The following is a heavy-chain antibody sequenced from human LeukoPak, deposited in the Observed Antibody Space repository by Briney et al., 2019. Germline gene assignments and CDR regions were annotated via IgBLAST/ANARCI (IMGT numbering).Heavy chain of an antibody. CDR1: GFTVSSNY. CDR2: IYGGGST. CDR3: ARAPSLRKLWWSC. D-gene: IGHD2-21*01. J-gene: IGHJ4*02. V-gene: IGHV3-53*01. Sequence: PGGSLRLSCAASGFTVSSNYMTWVRQAPGKGLEWVSVIYGGGSTYYADSVKGRFTISRDNSKNTLYLQMNSLRAEDTAVYYCARAPSLRKLWWSCWGQGTLVTVSS.